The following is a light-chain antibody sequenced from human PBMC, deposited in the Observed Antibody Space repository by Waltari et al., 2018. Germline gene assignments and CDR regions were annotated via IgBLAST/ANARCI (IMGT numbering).Light chain of an antibody. Sequence: DLVVTQSPDSLTVSLGETATISCKSSQSLLSTSDHRNHLAWYQQKPGQPPNLLIYRASSRESGVPDRFSAYGSGTDFTLTISSLQAEDVAVYYCQQYINPPYTFGQGTKLQI. J-gene: IGKJ2*01. V-gene: IGKV4-1*01. CDR2: RAS. CDR1: QSLLSTSDHRNH. CDR3: QQYINPPYT.